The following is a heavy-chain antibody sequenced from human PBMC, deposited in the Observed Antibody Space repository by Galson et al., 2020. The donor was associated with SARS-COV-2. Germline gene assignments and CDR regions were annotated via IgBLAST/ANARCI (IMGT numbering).Heavy chain of an antibody. J-gene: IGHJ6*02. CDR2: ISGSGGST. CDR3: AIKEGYYYYGMDV. V-gene: IGHV3-23*01. CDR1: GFTFSSYA. Sequence: GGSLRLSCAASGFTFSSYAMNWVRQAPGKGLEWVSAISGSGGSTYYADSVKGRFNISRDNSKNTLYLQMNSLRAEDTAVYYCAIKEGYYYYGMDVWGQGTTVTVSS.